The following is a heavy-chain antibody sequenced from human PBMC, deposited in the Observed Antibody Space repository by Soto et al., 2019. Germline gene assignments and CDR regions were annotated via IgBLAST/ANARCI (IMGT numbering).Heavy chain of an antibody. D-gene: IGHD2-2*01. V-gene: IGHV1-69*01. CDR2: IIPISDTT. CDR1: GGTFSSYA. CDR3: ARSQGSSTSLEIYYSYYYGMDV. Sequence: QVQLVQSGAEVKKPGSSVKVSCKASGGTFSSYAISWVRQAPGQGLEWMGGIIPISDTTNYAQKCQGRVTIPTDESTSTAYMELSSLRSEDTAVYYCARSQGSSTSLEIYYSYYYGMDVWGQGTTVTVSS. J-gene: IGHJ6*02.